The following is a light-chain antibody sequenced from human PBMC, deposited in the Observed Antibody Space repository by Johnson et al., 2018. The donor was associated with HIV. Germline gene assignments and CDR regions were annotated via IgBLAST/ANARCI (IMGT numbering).Light chain of an antibody. CDR2: ENN. V-gene: IGLV1-51*01. J-gene: IGLJ1*01. CDR3: GAWDNSLSGDLFV. Sequence: QSVLTQPPSVSAAPGQKVTISCSGSSSNIGNNYVSWYQQLPGTAPKLLIYENNKRPSGIPDRFSGSKSGTSATLGITGLQTGDEAYYYCGAWDNSLSGDLFVFGTGTKVTVL. CDR1: SSNIGNNY.